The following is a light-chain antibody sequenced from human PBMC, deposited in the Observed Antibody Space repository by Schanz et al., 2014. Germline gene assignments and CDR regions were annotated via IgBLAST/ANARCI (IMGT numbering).Light chain of an antibody. CDR2: DVT. CDR1: SSDVGGYTY. Sequence: QSALTQPPSASGSPGQSVTISCTGTSSDVGGYTYVSWYQQHPGKAPKLMIYDVTKRPSGVPDRFSGSKSGNTASLTISGLQTDDEADYYCCSFVGSWVFGGGTKLTVL. J-gene: IGLJ3*02. V-gene: IGLV2-11*01. CDR3: CSFVGSWV.